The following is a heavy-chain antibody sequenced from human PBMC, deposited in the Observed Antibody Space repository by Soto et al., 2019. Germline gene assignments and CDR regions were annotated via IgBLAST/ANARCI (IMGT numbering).Heavy chain of an antibody. V-gene: IGHV3-30-3*01. CDR2: ISYDGSNK. CDR1: GFTFSSYA. Sequence: GGPMRLSCAASGFTFSSYARHWVRQAPGKGLEWVAVISYDGSNKYYADSVKGRFTISRDNSKNTLYLQMNSLRAEDTAVYYCAGVARPYYYDSSGYYYWFDPWGQGTLVTVSS. J-gene: IGHJ5*02. CDR3: AGVARPYYYDSSGYYYWFDP. D-gene: IGHD3-22*01.